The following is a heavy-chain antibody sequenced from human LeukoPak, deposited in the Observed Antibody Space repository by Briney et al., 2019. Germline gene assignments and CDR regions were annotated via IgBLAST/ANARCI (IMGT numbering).Heavy chain of an antibody. CDR2: ITHSGGG. V-gene: IGHV4-34*01. CDR3: ARHRRDRYCSSTSCYYYYMDV. D-gene: IGHD2-2*01. Sequence: PSDTLSLTCTVSGGPFVGYYWTWIRQPPGKGLEWIGEITHSGGGNYNPSLKSRVTISVDTSKNQFSLKLSSVTAADTAVYYCARHRRDRYCSSTSCYYYYMDVWGKGTTVTVSS. J-gene: IGHJ6*03. CDR1: GGPFVGYY.